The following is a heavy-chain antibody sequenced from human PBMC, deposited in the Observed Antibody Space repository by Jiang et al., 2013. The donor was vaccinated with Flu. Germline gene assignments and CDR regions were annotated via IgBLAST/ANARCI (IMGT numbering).Heavy chain of an antibody. CDR1: GGSISDYY. CDR3: ARGCVTNIRSCLDP. D-gene: IGHD2-15*01. CDR2: IYYTGTGST. J-gene: IGHJ5*01. V-gene: IGHV4-59*01. Sequence: GPGLVKPSETLSLTCIVSGGSISDYYWTWVRQPPGKGLEWLGFIYYTGTGSTSYNPSLKSRVTMSVDASKNQFSLNLTSVTAADTAVYYCARGCVTNIRSCLDPWGQGTLVIVSS.